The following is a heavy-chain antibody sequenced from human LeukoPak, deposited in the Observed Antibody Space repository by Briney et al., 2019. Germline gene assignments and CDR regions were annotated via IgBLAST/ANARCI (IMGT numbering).Heavy chain of an antibody. J-gene: IGHJ6*03. CDR3: ARGGAYYYYMDV. CDR2: ISSSRSYI. CDR1: GFTFSSYA. D-gene: IGHD4/OR15-4a*01. V-gene: IGHV3-21*01. Sequence: GGSLRLSCAASGFTFSSYAMSWVRQAPGKGLEWVSSISSSRSYIYYADSLKGRFTISRDNAKNSLYLQMNSLRAEDTAVYYCARGGAYYYYMDVWGKGTTVTVSS.